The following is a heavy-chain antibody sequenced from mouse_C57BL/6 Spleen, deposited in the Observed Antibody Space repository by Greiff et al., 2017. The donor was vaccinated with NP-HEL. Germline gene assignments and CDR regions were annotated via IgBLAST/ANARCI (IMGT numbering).Heavy chain of an antibody. Sequence: VQLQQSGAELVRPGASVTLSCKASGYTFTDYEMHWVKQTPVHGLEWIGAIDPETGGTAYNQKFKGKAILTADKSSSTAYMELRSLTSEDSAVYYCTYRDSSGYLYWGQGTTLTVSS. J-gene: IGHJ2*01. CDR3: TYRDSSGYLY. CDR1: GYTFTDYE. CDR2: IDPETGGT. V-gene: IGHV1-15*01. D-gene: IGHD3-2*02.